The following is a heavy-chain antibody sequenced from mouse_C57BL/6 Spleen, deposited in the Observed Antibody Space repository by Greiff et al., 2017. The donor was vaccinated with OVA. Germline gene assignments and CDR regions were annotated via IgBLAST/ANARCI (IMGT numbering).Heavy chain of an antibody. Sequence: DVMLVESGEGLVKPGGSLKLSCAASGFTFSSYAMSWVRQTPEKRLEWVAYISSGGDYIDYAHTVKGRFTITRDNARNTLYLQMSSLKSEDTAMYYCTRGPYGGSYDALGYLDVWGTGTTVTVSS. CDR2: ISSGGDYI. CDR3: TRGPYGGSYDALGYLDV. V-gene: IGHV5-9-1*02. J-gene: IGHJ1*03. D-gene: IGHD1-1*01. CDR1: GFTFSSYA.